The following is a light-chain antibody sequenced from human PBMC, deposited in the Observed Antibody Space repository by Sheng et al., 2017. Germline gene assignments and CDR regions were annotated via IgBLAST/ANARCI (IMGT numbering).Light chain of an antibody. V-gene: IGKV1-13*02. CDR1: QGISSG. Sequence: AIQLTQSPSSLSASVGDRVTITCRASQGISSGLAWYQQKPGKAPKILIYDASSLESGVPSRFSGSGSGTIFTLTISSLQPEDFATYYCQQFNSYLRSTFGGGTEGGDQT. J-gene: IGKJ4*01. CDR2: DAS. CDR3: QQFNSYLRST.